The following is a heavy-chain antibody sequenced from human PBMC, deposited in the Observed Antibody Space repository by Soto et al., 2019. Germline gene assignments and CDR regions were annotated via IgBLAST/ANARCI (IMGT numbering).Heavy chain of an antibody. D-gene: IGHD2-2*01. V-gene: IGHV3-23*01. J-gene: IGHJ4*02. CDR1: GFTFSSYA. Sequence: GSLRLSCAASGFTFSSYAMSWVRQAPGKGLEWVSAIGASGAGTYYAEYVKGRFTISRDNSKNTLYLQMNSLRAEDTAVYYCAKVKGVPAATFDYWGQGTLVTVSS. CDR3: AKVKGVPAATFDY. CDR2: IGASGAGT.